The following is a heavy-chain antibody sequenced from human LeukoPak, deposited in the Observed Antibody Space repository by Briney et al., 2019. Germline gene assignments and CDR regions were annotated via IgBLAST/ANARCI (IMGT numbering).Heavy chain of an antibody. Sequence: GSVKVSCAPSRYPFTTDIISWVRQAPGQGLEWMGRIKPNSGATNYPQKFQGRVTMTRDQTTSTPYMELSSLTSDATAIYYCAREMDFEGYRTTDFWGQGTRVTVSS. D-gene: IGHD3-9*01. CDR2: IKPNSGAT. V-gene: IGHV1-2*06. CDR1: RYPFTTDI. J-gene: IGHJ4*02. CDR3: AREMDFEGYRTTDF.